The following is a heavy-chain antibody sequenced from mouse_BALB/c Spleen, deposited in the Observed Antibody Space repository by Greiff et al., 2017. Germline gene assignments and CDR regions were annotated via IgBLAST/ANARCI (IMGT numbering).Heavy chain of an antibody. CDR2: ISSGGSYT. CDR3: ARHDFITTAHYFDY. J-gene: IGHJ2*01. D-gene: IGHD1-2*01. V-gene: IGHV5-9-3*01. CDR1: GFTFSSYA. Sequence: EVMLVESGGGLVKPGGSLKLSCAASGFTFSSYAMSWVRQTPEKRLEWVATISSGGSYTYYPDSVKGRFTISRDNAKNTLYLQMSSLRSEDTAMYYCARHDFITTAHYFDYWGQGTTLTVSS.